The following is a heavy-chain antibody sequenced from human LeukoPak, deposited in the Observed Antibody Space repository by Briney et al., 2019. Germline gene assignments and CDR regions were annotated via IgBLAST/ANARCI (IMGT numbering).Heavy chain of an antibody. CDR2: ISAYNGNT. Sequence: ASVKVSCKASGYTFTSYGISWVRQAPGQGLEWMGWISAYNGNTNYAQKLQGRVTMTTDTSTSTAYVELRSLRSDDTAVYYCARVVIWFGELLGPMDVWGKGTTVTVSS. CDR1: GYTFTSYG. J-gene: IGHJ6*03. V-gene: IGHV1-18*01. CDR3: ARVVIWFGELLGPMDV. D-gene: IGHD3-10*01.